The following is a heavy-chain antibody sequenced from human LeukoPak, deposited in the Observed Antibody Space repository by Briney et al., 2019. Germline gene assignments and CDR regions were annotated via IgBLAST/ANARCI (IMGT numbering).Heavy chain of an antibody. D-gene: IGHD6-19*01. J-gene: IGHJ4*02. CDR2: INPSGGST. Sequence: ASVKVSCKASGGTFSSYAISWVRQAPGQGLEWMGIINPSGGSTSYAQKFQGRVTMTRDTSTSTVYMELSSLRSEDTAVYYCASQNAVAGTFYWGQGTLVTVSS. V-gene: IGHV1-46*03. CDR1: GGTFSSYA. CDR3: ASQNAVAGTFY.